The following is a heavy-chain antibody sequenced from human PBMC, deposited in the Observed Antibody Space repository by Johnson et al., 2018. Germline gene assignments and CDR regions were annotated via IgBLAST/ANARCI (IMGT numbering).Heavy chain of an antibody. CDR3: AKSSSSKYYYGMDV. Sequence: VQLVESGGGLVQPGGSXRLSCAVSGFTFDDYAMHWVRQAPGKGLELVSGICWNSGSIGYADSVKVRFTISRDTAKNSLDLQMNSLRADDTALYYCAKSSSSKYYYGMDVWGQGTTVTVSS. V-gene: IGHV3-9*01. D-gene: IGHD6-6*01. CDR2: ICWNSGSI. CDR1: GFTFDDYA. J-gene: IGHJ6*02.